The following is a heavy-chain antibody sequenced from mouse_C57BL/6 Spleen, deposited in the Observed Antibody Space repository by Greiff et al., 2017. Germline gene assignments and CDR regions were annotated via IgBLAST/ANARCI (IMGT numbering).Heavy chain of an antibody. V-gene: IGHV14-4*01. Sequence: VQLKESGAELVRPGASVKLSCTASGFNIKDDYMHWVKQRPEQGLEWIGWIDPENGDTEYASKFQGKATITADTSSNTAYLQLSSLTSEDTAVYYCTTAKTGGFDYWGQGTTLTVSS. CDR2: IDPENGDT. CDR3: TTAKTGGFDY. D-gene: IGHD4-1*01. J-gene: IGHJ2*01. CDR1: GFNIKDDY.